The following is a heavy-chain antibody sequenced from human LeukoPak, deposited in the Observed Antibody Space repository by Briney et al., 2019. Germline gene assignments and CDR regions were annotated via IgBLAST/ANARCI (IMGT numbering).Heavy chain of an antibody. CDR3: ARHYGTGSYSPNYYFDY. D-gene: IGHD3-10*01. Sequence: SVKVSCKASGGTFSSYAISWVRQAPGQGLEWMGGIIPIFGTANYAQKFQGRVTITADESTSTAYMELSSLRSEDTAVYYCARHYGTGSYSPNYYFDYWGQGTLVTVSS. CDR1: GGTFSSYA. J-gene: IGHJ4*02. CDR2: IIPIFGTA. V-gene: IGHV1-69*13.